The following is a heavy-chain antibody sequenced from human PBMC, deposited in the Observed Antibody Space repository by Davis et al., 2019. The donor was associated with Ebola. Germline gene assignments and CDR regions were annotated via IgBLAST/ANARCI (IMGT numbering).Heavy chain of an antibody. CDR1: GFTFSSYS. V-gene: IGHV3-21*04. CDR3: ARISSSWYWFDY. CDR2: ISSGSSYK. J-gene: IGHJ4*02. Sequence: GESLKISCAASGFTFSSYSMNWVRQTPGKGLEWVSFISSGSSYKYYAGSVKGRFTISRDNSKNTLYLQMNSLRAEDTAVYYCARISSSWYWFDYWGQGTLVTVSS. D-gene: IGHD6-13*01.